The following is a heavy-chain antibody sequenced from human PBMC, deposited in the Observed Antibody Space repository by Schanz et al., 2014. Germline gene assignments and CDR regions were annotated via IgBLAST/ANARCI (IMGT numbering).Heavy chain of an antibody. CDR1: GGTFSTYP. V-gene: IGHV1-8*02. CDR2: MNPNSGNT. J-gene: IGHJ6*03. D-gene: IGHD6-19*01. CDR3: ARLGTGMAVAGSVIDSYYYYMDV. Sequence: QVQLVQSGAEVKKPGSSMKVSCKASGGTFSTYPINWVRQATGQGLEWMGWMNPNSGNTGYAQKFQGRVTMTRNTSISTAYMELSSLRSEDTAVYYCARLGTGMAVAGSVIDSYYYYMDVWGEGTTVTVSS.